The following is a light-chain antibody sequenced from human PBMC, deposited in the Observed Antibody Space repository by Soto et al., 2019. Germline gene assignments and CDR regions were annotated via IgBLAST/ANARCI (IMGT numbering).Light chain of an antibody. J-gene: IGKJ1*01. CDR1: QSISSW. Sequence: DIQMTQSPSTLSASVGDRVTITCRASQSISSWLAWYQQKPGKAPKLLIYKASSLESGVPSRFSGSGSGTEFTLTISSLQPDDFATYYCQQYNSFGQGTKVEIK. CDR3: QQYNS. V-gene: IGKV1-5*03. CDR2: KAS.